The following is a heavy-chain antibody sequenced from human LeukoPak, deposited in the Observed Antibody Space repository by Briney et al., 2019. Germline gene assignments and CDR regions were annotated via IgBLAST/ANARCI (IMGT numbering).Heavy chain of an antibody. Sequence: GGSLRLSGAASGFTFSSYGMHWDRQAPGKGLEGGAFVRNDGSNKYYADSGKGRFTISRDNSTNPLYLQMTRLRAEDTAVYHCAKDREVGDIVLLVYAIWDYWGQGPLVTVSS. V-gene: IGHV3-30*02. D-gene: IGHD2-8*01. CDR2: VRNDGSNK. J-gene: IGHJ4*02. CDR3: AKDREVGDIVLLVYAIWDY. CDR1: GFTFSSYG.